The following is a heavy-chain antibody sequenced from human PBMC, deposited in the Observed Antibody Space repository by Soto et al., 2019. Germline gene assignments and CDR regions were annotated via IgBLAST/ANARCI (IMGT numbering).Heavy chain of an antibody. J-gene: IGHJ5*01. V-gene: IGHV5-51*01. CDR2: IYPGDSET. D-gene: IGHD2-21*01. CDR1: ENRFSTNW. CDR3: VSLARQSYSYGGTNSYTSGVDS. Sequence: GESLKISCKGSENRFSTNWSVWVRQMLEKGLEWMGLIYPGDSETRYSPSFQGQVTISADRSINTAYLQWLSLKASDTAVLYCVSLARQSYSYGGTNSYTSGVDSWGHGTPVTVSS.